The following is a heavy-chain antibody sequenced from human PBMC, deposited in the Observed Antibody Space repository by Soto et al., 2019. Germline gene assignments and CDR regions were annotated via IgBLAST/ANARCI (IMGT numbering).Heavy chain of an antibody. CDR2: ISSSSSYI. V-gene: IGHV3-21*01. J-gene: IGHJ3*02. D-gene: IGHD3-3*01. Sequence: TGGSLRLSCAASGFTFSSYSMNWVRQAPGKGLEWVSSISSSSSYIYYADSVKGRFTISRDNAKNSLYLQMNSLRAEDTAVYYCASTIFGVVRKLDAFDIWGQGTMVTVSS. CDR3: ASTIFGVVRKLDAFDI. CDR1: GFTFSSYS.